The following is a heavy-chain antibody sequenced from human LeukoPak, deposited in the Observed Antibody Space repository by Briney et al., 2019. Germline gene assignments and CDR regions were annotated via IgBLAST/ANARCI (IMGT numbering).Heavy chain of an antibody. V-gene: IGHV3-23*01. CDR1: GFTFNSYS. CDR2: IVGSGDST. CDR3: ANTYSSSWYPLFDS. J-gene: IGHJ4*02. Sequence: GGYLRLSCAASGFTFNSYSMNWVRQAPGKGLEWVSTIVGSGDSTYYADSVKGRFTISRDNSKNTLYLQMNSLRAEDTALYYCANTYSSSWYPLFDSWGQGTLVTVSS. D-gene: IGHD6-13*01.